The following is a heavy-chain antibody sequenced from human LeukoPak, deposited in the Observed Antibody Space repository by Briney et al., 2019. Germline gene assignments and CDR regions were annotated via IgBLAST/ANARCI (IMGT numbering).Heavy chain of an antibody. CDR1: GYSFTNYW. J-gene: IGHJ4*02. CDR3: ARARQSGSYAGFVH. CDR2: IYPGDSDT. Sequence: GESLKISCQASGYSFTNYWIAWSRQLPGRGREGLGIIYPGDSDTGVSPSFRGRVTMSADKSVSTALLQLNNLKASDTAMYYCARARQSGSYAGFVHWGAGTLVTVSS. D-gene: IGHD3-16*01. V-gene: IGHV5-51*01.